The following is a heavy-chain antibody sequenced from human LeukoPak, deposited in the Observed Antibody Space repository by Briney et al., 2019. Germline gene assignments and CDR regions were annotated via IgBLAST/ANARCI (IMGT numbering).Heavy chain of an antibody. V-gene: IGHV6-1*01. Sequence: SSYAISWVRQAPGQGLEWMGRTYYRSKWNHDYGVFVRGRITIYADTSKNEFHLHLNSVTPEDTAVYYCAMDNWGDLYLDNWGQGTLVTVSS. J-gene: IGHJ4*02. D-gene: IGHD1-1*01. CDR1: SSYA. CDR3: AMDNWGDLYLDN. CDR2: TYYRSKWNH.